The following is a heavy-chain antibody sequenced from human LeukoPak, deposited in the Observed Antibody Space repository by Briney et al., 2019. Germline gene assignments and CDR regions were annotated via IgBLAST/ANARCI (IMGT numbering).Heavy chain of an antibody. Sequence: GGSLRLSCAASGFTFDDYAMHWVRQAPGKGLEWVSGISWNSGSIGYADSVKGRFTIPRDNAKNSLYLQMNSLRAEDTALYYCAKGRNWNDDSTLDYWGQGTLVTVSS. CDR2: ISWNSGSI. CDR3: AKGRNWNDDSTLDY. CDR1: GFTFDDYA. J-gene: IGHJ4*02. D-gene: IGHD1-1*01. V-gene: IGHV3-9*01.